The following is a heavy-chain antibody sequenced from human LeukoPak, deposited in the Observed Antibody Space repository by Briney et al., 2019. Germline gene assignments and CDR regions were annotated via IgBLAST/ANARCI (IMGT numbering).Heavy chain of an antibody. V-gene: IGHV1-18*01. CDR2: ISAYNGNT. J-gene: IGHJ4*02. Sequence: ASVKVSCKASGYTFTSYGISWVRQAPGQGLEWMAWISAYNGNTEYSQNFRGRVTMTMDTSTSTAYMELKSLTADDTAIYYCAREPGVAAAAVPFDYWGQGTLVTVSS. D-gene: IGHD6-19*01. CDR3: AREPGVAAAAVPFDY. CDR1: GYTFTSYG.